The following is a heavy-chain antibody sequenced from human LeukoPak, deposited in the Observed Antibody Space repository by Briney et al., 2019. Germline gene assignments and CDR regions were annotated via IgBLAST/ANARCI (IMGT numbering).Heavy chain of an antibody. CDR3: ASGEMATSFDY. CDR2: IYYSGST. J-gene: IGHJ4*02. Sequence: SETLSLPCTVSGGSISSYYWRWIRQPPGKGLEWIGYIYYSGSTNYNPSLKSRVTISVDTSKDQFSLKLSSVTAADTAVYYCASGEMATSFDYWGQGTLVTVSS. CDR1: GGSISSYY. V-gene: IGHV4-59*01. D-gene: IGHD5-24*01.